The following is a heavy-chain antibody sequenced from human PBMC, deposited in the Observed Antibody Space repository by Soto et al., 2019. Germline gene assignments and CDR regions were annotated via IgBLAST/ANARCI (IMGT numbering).Heavy chain of an antibody. J-gene: IGHJ4*02. CDR3: ARDAGVSGELYY. Sequence: ASVKVSCKASGNTFPGNGTGGGGQAPGQGLEWMGWISAYNGNTNYAQKLQGRVTMTTDTSTSTAYMELRSLRSDDTAVYFCARDAGVSGELYYWGQGTLVTVSS. CDR2: ISAYNGNT. CDR1: GNTFPGNG. V-gene: IGHV1-18*01. D-gene: IGHD1-26*01.